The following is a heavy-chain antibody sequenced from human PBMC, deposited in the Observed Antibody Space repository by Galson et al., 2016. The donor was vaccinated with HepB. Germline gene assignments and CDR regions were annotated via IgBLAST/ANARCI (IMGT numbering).Heavy chain of an antibody. Sequence: PALVKPTQTVTLTCTLSRFSLRDSGVGVGWIRKPPGKALEWLALIYWNADRRYSPSLKSRLTITQDTSKNQVVLTMTNMDPVDTATYYCAHKQGVRFQTAFDTWGQGTMVTVSS. V-gene: IGHV2-5*01. J-gene: IGHJ3*02. CDR2: IYWNADR. D-gene: IGHD3-16*02. CDR3: AHKQGVRFQTAFDT. CDR1: RFSLRDSGVG.